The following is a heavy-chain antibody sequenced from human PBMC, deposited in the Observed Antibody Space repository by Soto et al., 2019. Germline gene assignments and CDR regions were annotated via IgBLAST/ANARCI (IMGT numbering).Heavy chain of an antibody. D-gene: IGHD2-2*03. V-gene: IGHV4-39*01. Sequence: ASETLSLTCSVSGGLVSSSSYFWGWVRQSPGKGLEWIGTMYSSENTYYNPSLLSRVTISVDTSKNEFSLRLSSVTAADTAVYYCARLNGYCISTIRHGYYGMDVWGQGTTVTVSS. CDR1: GGLVSSSSYF. CDR2: MYSSENT. CDR3: ARLNGYCISTIRHGYYGMDV. J-gene: IGHJ6*02.